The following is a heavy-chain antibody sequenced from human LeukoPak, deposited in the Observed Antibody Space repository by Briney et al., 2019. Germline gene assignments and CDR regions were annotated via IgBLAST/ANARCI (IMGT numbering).Heavy chain of an antibody. Sequence: SETLSLTCAVSGDSISSGGYWWSWIRQHPGKGLEWIGYISYGGNTYYNPSLKSRVAISADTPKNQFSLKLSSTTAADTAVYYCARAPVATPSEFDYWGQGTLVTVSS. V-gene: IGHV4-31*11. CDR1: GDSISSGGYW. CDR2: ISYGGNT. J-gene: IGHJ4*02. CDR3: ARAPVATPSEFDY. D-gene: IGHD5-12*01.